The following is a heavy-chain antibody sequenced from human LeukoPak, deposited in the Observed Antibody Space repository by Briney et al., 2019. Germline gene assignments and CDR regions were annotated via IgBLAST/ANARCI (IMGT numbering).Heavy chain of an antibody. D-gene: IGHD3-22*01. CDR1: GGSISSGDYY. CDR3: ARDFYDSRGDAFDI. CDR2: IYYSGST. Sequence: SDTLSLTCTVSGGSISSGDYYWSWIRQPPGKGLEWIGYIYYSGSTYYNPSLKSRVTISVDTSKNQFSLKLSSVTAADTAVYYCARDFYDSRGDAFDIWGQGTIVTVSS. V-gene: IGHV4-30-4*02. J-gene: IGHJ3*02.